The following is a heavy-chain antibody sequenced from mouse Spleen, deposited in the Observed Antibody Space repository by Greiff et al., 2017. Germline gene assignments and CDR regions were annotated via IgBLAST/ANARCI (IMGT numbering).Heavy chain of an antibody. D-gene: IGHD2-1*01. Sequence: EVQGVESGGGLVQPGGSLSLSCAASGFTFTDYYMSWVRQPPGKALEWLGFIRNKANGYTTEYSASVKGRFTISRDNSQSILYLQMNALRAEDSATYYCVRALYGNPYYYAMDYWGQGTSVTVSS. CDR3: VRALYGNPYYYAMDY. V-gene: IGHV7-3*01. J-gene: IGHJ4*01. CDR2: IRNKANGYTT. CDR1: GFTFTDYY.